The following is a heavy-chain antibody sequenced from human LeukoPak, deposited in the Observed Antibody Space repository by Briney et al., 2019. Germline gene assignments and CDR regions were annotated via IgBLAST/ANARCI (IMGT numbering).Heavy chain of an antibody. D-gene: IGHD5-12*01. J-gene: IGHJ6*02. V-gene: IGHV3-21*01. CDR2: ISSSSSYI. Sequence: GGSLRLSCAASGFTFSSYSMNWVRQAPGKGLEWVSSISSSSSYIYYADSVKGRFTISRDNAKNSLYLQMDSLRAEDTAVYYCARDIVATIVYYYCGMDVWGQGTTVTVSS. CDR3: ARDIVATIVYYYCGMDV. CDR1: GFTFSSYS.